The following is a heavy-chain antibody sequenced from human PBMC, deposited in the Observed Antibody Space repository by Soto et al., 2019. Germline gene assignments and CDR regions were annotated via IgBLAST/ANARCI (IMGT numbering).Heavy chain of an antibody. D-gene: IGHD3-22*01. Sequence: EVQLVESGGGLVKPGGSLRLSCAASGFTFSSYSMNWVRQAPGKGLAWVSSISSSSSYIYYADSVKGRFTISRDNANNSLYLQMNSLRAEDTAVYYCARSGGSSGYYGDDAFDIWGQGTMVTVSS. V-gene: IGHV3-21*01. CDR1: GFTFSSYS. CDR3: ARSGGSSGYYGDDAFDI. J-gene: IGHJ3*02. CDR2: ISSSSSYI.